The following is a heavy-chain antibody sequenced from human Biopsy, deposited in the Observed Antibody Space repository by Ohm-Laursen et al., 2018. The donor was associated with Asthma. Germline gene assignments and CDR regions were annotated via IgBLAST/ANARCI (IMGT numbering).Heavy chain of an antibody. CDR2: ISFDGSNK. CDR3: AKDVFPGWELRRGPDY. CDR1: GFTLSNYG. Sequence: SLRLSCAASGFTLSNYGMHWVRQAPGKGLDWVAVISFDGSNKNYTDSVKGRFTIYRANSRNTLHLQMNSLRAEDTAVYYCAKDVFPGWELRRGPDYWGQGTLVTVSS. J-gene: IGHJ4*02. V-gene: IGHV3-30*18. D-gene: IGHD1-26*01.